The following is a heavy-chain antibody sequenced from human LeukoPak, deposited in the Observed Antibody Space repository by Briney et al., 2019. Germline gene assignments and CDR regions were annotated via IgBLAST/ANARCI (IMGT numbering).Heavy chain of an antibody. CDR2: IKQDGSEK. D-gene: IGHD5-18*01. J-gene: IGHJ4*02. V-gene: IGHV3-7*01. Sequence: PGGSLRLSCAASGFTFSSYGMSWVRQAPGKGLEWVANIKQDGSEKYYVDSVKGRFTISRDNAKNSLYLQMNSLRAEDTAVYYCASGGYSYGYRTGWGQGTLVTVSS. CDR3: ASGGYSYGYRTG. CDR1: GFTFSSYG.